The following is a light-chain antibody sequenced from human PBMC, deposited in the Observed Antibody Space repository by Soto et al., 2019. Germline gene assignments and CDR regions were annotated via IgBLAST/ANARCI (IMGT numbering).Light chain of an antibody. CDR3: QLYGSLPLT. V-gene: IGKV3-20*01. CDR1: ETVATN. J-gene: IGKJ4*01. CDR2: GAS. Sequence: KLSPAAVSVSPGERATLSCWASETVATNLAWYQQKPGQAPRLLIYGASSRATGIPDRFSGSGSGTDFTLTISRLEPEDFVVYYCQLYGSLPLTFGGGTKLAI.